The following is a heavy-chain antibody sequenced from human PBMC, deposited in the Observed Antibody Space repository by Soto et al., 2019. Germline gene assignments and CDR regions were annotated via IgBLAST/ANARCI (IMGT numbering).Heavy chain of an antibody. Sequence: SETLSLTCSVSGGSIISHYWSWIRQSPGKGLEWIGYIYYSGITDYNPSLGSRLTISVDTSKNHFSLKLSSVTAADTAVYYCTRGRWPLDYWGQGTLVTVSS. CDR3: TRGRWPLDY. D-gene: IGHD2-15*01. CDR1: GGSIISHY. V-gene: IGHV4-59*11. CDR2: IYYSGIT. J-gene: IGHJ4*02.